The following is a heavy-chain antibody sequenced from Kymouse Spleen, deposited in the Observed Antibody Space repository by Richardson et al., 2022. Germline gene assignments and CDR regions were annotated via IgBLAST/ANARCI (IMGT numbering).Heavy chain of an antibody. V-gene: IGHV1-3*01. CDR1: GYTFTSYA. CDR3: ARDGLLWFGELLSL*L. J-gene: IGHJ4*02. Sequence: QVQLVQSGAEVKKPGASVKVSCKASGYTFTSYAMHWVRQAPGQRLEWMGWINAGNGNTKYSQKFQGRVTITRDTSASTAYMELSSLRSEDTAVYYCARDGLLWFGELLSL*LLGPGNPGHRLL. CDR2: INAGNGNT. D-gene: IGHD3-10*01.